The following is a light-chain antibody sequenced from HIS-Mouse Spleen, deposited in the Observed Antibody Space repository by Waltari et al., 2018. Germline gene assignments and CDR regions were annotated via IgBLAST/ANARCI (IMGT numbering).Light chain of an antibody. J-gene: IGLJ2*01. Sequence: SYELTQPPSVSVSPGQTASITCSAHTLGDKYACWYQQKPGQSPVLVIYQDSKRPSGIPERFSGSNSGNTATLTISGTQAMDEADYYCQAWDSSTVVFGGGTKLTVL. V-gene: IGLV3-1*01. CDR3: QAWDSSTVV. CDR2: QDS. CDR1: TLGDKY.